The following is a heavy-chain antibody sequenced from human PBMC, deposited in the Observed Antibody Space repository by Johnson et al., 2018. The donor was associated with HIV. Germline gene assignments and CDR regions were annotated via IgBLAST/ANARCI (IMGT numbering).Heavy chain of an antibody. Sequence: QVQLVESGGGVVQPGRSLRLSCTSALSFSGYAMHWVRQAPGKGLEWVAVVSYDSSNKYYADSVKGRFTISRDNSKNTLYLQMNSLRAEDTAVYYCARDQGELRRTHAFDIWGQGTMVTVSS. J-gene: IGHJ3*02. D-gene: IGHD1-14*01. CDR3: ARDQGELRRTHAFDI. CDR1: ALSFSGYA. CDR2: VSYDSSNK. V-gene: IGHV3-30*04.